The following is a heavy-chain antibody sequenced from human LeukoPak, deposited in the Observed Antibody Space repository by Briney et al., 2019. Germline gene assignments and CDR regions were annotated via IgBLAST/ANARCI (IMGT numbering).Heavy chain of an antibody. J-gene: IGHJ6*02. CDR3: ARLRRYIKQATSGMDV. CDR1: GDSVSNDTAA. D-gene: IGHD5-18*01. CDR2: TYYRSKWYY. Sequence: SQTLSLTCAISGDSVSNDTAAWSWIRQSPSRGLEWLGRTYYRSKWYYDYAISVKSRMTVDLETSKNRFSLHLNSVTPDDTAVYYCARLRRYIKQATSGMDVWGQGTTVTVSS. V-gene: IGHV6-1*01.